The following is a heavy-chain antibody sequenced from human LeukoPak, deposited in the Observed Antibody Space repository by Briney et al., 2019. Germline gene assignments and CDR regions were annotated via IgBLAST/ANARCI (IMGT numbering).Heavy chain of an antibody. D-gene: IGHD6-13*01. V-gene: IGHV3-30-3*01. J-gene: IGHJ3*02. CDR3: AREVGSRSAFDI. CDR1: GFTFSSYA. Sequence: GGSLRLSCAASGFTFSSYAMHWVRQAPGKGLEWVAVISYDGSNKYYADSVKGRFTISRDNSKNTLYLQMNSLRAEDTAVYYCAREVGSRSAFDIWGQGTMVTVSS. CDR2: ISYDGSNK.